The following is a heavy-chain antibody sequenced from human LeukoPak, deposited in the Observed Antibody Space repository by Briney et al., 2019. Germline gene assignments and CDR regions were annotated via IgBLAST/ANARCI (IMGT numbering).Heavy chain of an antibody. CDR2: IYYSGST. Sequence: SETLSLTCTVSGGSITSSSYYWGWIRQPPGKGLEWIGSIYYSGSTYYNPSLESRVTISVDTSKNQFSLKLSSVTAADTAVYYCARHFGSGGWYRYFDLWGRGTLVTVSS. D-gene: IGHD6-19*01. CDR1: GGSITSSSYY. CDR3: ARHFGSGGWYRYFDL. J-gene: IGHJ2*01. V-gene: IGHV4-39*01.